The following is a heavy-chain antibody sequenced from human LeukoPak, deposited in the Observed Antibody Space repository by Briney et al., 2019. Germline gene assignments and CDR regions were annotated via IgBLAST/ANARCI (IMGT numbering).Heavy chain of an antibody. Sequence: GESLKISCKGSGYSFTSYWIGWVRQMPGKGLEWMGIIYPSDSDTRYSPSFQGQVTISADKSISTAYLQWSSLKASDTAIYYCARRTATSDWEYWGQGTLVTVSS. CDR2: IYPSDSDT. D-gene: IGHD4-17*01. V-gene: IGHV5-51*01. CDR3: ARRTATSDWEY. CDR1: GYSFTSYW. J-gene: IGHJ4*02.